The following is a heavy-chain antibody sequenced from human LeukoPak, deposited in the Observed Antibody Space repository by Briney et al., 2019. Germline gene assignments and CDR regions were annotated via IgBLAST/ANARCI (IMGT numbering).Heavy chain of an antibody. CDR2: ISAYNGNT. CDR3: ARTQTLIAAAGILDY. V-gene: IGHV1-18*01. Sequence: GASVKVSCKTSGYSFILYGISWVRQAPGQGLEWMGWISAYNGNTNYAQKLQGRVTMTTDTSTSTAYMELRSLRSDDTAVYYCARTQTLIAAAGILDYWGQGTLVTVSS. D-gene: IGHD6-13*01. CDR1: GYSFILYG. J-gene: IGHJ4*02.